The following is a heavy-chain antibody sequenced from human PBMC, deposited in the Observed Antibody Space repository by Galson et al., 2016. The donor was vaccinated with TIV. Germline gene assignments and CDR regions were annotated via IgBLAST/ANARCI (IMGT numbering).Heavy chain of an antibody. J-gene: IGHJ5*02. CDR1: GGIFRRHA. V-gene: IGHV1-69*13. CDR3: AQGTGYALRKNYFDQ. CDR2: IIAIFGTT. Sequence: SVKVSCKVSGGIFRRHAISWVRQAPGQGLEWMGGIIAIFGTTDYAQKVQGRFTITADESTSTVYMELSSLRSEYTAVFYCAQGTGYALRKNYFDQWGQATVVTVSS. D-gene: IGHD5-12*01.